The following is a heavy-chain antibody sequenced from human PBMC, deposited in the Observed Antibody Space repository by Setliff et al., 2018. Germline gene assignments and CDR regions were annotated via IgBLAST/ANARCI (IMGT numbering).Heavy chain of an antibody. CDR2: IYYSGNA. D-gene: IGHD5-18*01. J-gene: IGHJ4*02. Sequence: NPSETLSLTCTVSGGSIGSYSWSWIRQPPGKGLDWIGDIYYSGNANYNHSLKSRVTISVDTSKNQVSLKLNSVTAADTAVYYCARDRRDTYGWAYYFDYWGQGIQVTVSS. CDR3: ARDRRDTYGWAYYFDY. CDR1: GGSIGSYS. V-gene: IGHV4-59*01.